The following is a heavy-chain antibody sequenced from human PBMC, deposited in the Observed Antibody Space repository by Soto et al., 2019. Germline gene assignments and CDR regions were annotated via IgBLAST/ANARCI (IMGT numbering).Heavy chain of an antibody. D-gene: IGHD2-2*01. J-gene: IGHJ4*02. CDR2: ISGSGGST. V-gene: IGHV3-23*01. CDR1: GFTFSSYA. CDR3: AKVSPNEDIVVVPAAVEHY. Sequence: GGSLRLSCAASGFTFSSYAMSWVRQAPGKGLEWVSAISGSGGSTYYADSVKGRFTISRDNSKNTLYLQMNSLRAEDTAVYYCAKVSPNEDIVVVPAAVEHYWGQGTLVTVSS.